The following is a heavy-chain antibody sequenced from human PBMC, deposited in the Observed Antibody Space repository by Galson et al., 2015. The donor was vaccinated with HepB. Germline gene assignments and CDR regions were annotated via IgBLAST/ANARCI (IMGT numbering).Heavy chain of an antibody. D-gene: IGHD4-17*01. CDR2: ISSSGSTI. J-gene: IGHJ6*03. V-gene: IGHV3-11*01. CDR3: ARSLDGDYDYYYYYYMDV. Sequence: SLRLSCAASGFTFSDYYMSWIRQAPGKGLEWVSYISSSGSTIYYADSVKGRFTISRDNAKNSLYLQMNSLRAEDTAVYYCARSLDGDYDYYYYYYMDVWGKGTTVTVSS. CDR1: GFTFSDYY.